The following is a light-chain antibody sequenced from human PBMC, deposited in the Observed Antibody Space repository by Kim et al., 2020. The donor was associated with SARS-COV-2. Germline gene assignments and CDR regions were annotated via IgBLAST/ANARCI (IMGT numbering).Light chain of an antibody. CDR2: VAS. Sequence: LSPGERATLSCRASQSISNNYLAWFQHKPGQAPRLLIYVASSGATGIPDRFSGSGSGTDFTLTISRLEPEDFAVYFCQHYGTSPLTFGGGTKLEI. J-gene: IGKJ4*01. CDR1: QSISNNY. CDR3: QHYGTSPLT. V-gene: IGKV3-20*01.